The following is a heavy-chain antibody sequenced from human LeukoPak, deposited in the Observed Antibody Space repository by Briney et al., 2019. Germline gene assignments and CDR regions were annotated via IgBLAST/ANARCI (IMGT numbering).Heavy chain of an antibody. V-gene: IGHV4-4*09. D-gene: IGHD3-3*01. CDR3: VARYYDFWSGYYTLDY. CDR1: GDSFSGYY. J-gene: IGHJ4*02. Sequence: PSETLSLTCTVSGDSFSGYYWGWIRQPPGKGLECVGYIYSSGSTAYNPSLKSRLTISIDTSKNQFSLKLSSVTAADTAVYYCVARYYDFWSGYYTLDYWGQGTLVTVSS. CDR2: IYSSGST.